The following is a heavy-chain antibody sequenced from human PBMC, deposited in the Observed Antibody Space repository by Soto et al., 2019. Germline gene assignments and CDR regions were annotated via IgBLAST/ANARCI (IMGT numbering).Heavy chain of an antibody. CDR1: GFPLIRHG. D-gene: IGHD6-25*01. CDR2: IKQDGSDK. J-gene: IGHJ4*02. CDR3: ARTRDSSADFDC. Sequence: EVQLVESGGGLANLGGPLSLPGEPSGFPLIRHGLPGVPRPPGRGLEWVANIKQDGSDKYYVDSVKGRFTISRDNAKNSLYLQMNSLRAEDTAVYYCARTRDSSADFDCWGQGTLVTVSS. V-gene: IGHV3-7*01.